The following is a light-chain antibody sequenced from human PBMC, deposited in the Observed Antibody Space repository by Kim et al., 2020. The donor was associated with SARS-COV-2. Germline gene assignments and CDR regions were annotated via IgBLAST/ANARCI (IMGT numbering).Light chain of an antibody. CDR2: EEN. CDR1: SGSVASND. Sequence: KTVTISCNRSSGSVASNDVKWYQQRPGSSPTPVIYEENQRPYGVPERFSGSIDSSSNSASLTISGLKTEDEADYYCQSYDSSTLWVFGGGTQLTVL. CDR3: QSYDSSTLWV. V-gene: IGLV6-57*01. J-gene: IGLJ3*02.